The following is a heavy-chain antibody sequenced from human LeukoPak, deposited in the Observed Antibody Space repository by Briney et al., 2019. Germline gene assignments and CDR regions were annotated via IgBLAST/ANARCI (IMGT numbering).Heavy chain of an antibody. CDR3: ARGSPPRRNYDSRGYYSYYFDY. J-gene: IGHJ4*02. Sequence: ASVKVSCKASGYTFTSYGISWVRQAPGQGLEWMGWISAYNGNAHYAQKLQGRVTMTTDTSTSTVYMELRSLRSDDTAVYNCARGSPPRRNYDSRGYYSYYFDYWGQGTLVTVSS. CDR2: ISAYNGNA. CDR1: GYTFTSYG. V-gene: IGHV1-18*01. D-gene: IGHD3-22*01.